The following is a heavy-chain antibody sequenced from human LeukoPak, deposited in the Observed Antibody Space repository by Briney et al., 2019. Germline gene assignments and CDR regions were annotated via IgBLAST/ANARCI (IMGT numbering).Heavy chain of an antibody. Sequence: GGSLRLSCSASGFTFSTYAMHWVRQAPGKGLEYVSAISSNGGSTYYADSVKGRFTISRDNSKNTLYLQMSSLRAEDTAVSYCVKGTGTKYYYYGMDVWGQGTTVTVSS. D-gene: IGHD3/OR15-3a*01. CDR1: GFTFSTYA. J-gene: IGHJ6*02. CDR3: VKGTGTKYYYYGMDV. V-gene: IGHV3-64D*06. CDR2: ISSNGGST.